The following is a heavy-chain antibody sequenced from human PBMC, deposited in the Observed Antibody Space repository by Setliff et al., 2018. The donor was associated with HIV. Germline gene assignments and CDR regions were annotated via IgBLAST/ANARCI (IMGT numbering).Heavy chain of an antibody. D-gene: IGHD3-10*01. CDR1: GFTFSSYW. Sequence: GESLKISCAASGFTFSSYWMSWVRQAPGKGLEWVAVISYDGSNKYYADSVKGRFTISRDNSKNTLYLQMNSLRAEDTAVYYCARSVIGYYYYGMDVWGQGTLVTVSS. CDR3: ARSVIGYYYYGMDV. CDR2: ISYDGSNK. J-gene: IGHJ6*02. V-gene: IGHV3-30*01.